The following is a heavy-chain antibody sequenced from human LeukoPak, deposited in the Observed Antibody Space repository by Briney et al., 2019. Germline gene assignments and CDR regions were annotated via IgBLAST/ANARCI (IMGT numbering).Heavy chain of an antibody. CDR1: GYTFTSYG. V-gene: IGHV1-18*01. Sequence: ASVKVSCKASGYTFTSYGISWVRQAPGQGLEWMGWISAYNGNTNYAQKLQGRVTMTTDTSTSTAHMELRSLRSDDTAVYYCARDWRSDGDYNYYWGQGTLVTVSS. J-gene: IGHJ4*02. CDR2: ISAYNGNT. D-gene: IGHD4-17*01. CDR3: ARDWRSDGDYNYY.